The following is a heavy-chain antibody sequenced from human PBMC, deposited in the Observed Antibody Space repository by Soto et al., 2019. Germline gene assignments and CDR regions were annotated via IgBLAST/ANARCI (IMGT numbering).Heavy chain of an antibody. J-gene: IGHJ6*02. V-gene: IGHV1-18*01. CDR1: GYTFTSYG. CDR2: ISAYNGNT. CDR3: ASDLPYSSGPTPYYYGMDV. D-gene: IGHD6-19*01. Sequence: QVQLVQSGAEVKKPGASVKVSCKASGYTFTSYGISWVRQAPGQGLEWMGWISAYNGNTNYAQKLQGRVTMTTDTSTSTAYMELRSLRSDDTAVYYCASDLPYSSGPTPYYYGMDVWGQGTTVTVSS.